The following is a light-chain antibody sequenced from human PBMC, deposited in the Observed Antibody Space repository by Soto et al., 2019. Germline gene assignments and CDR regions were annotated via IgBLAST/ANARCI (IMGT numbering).Light chain of an antibody. CDR1: QSVSSY. CDR2: DAS. V-gene: IGKV3-11*01. Sequence: EIVLTQSPATLSLSPGERATLSCLASQSVSSYLAWYQQKPGQAPRLLIYDASNRATGIPARFSGSGSGPEFTLTISRLEPEDFAVYDCQQRSNWHVLTFGGGTKGEIK. CDR3: QQRSNWHVLT. J-gene: IGKJ4*01.